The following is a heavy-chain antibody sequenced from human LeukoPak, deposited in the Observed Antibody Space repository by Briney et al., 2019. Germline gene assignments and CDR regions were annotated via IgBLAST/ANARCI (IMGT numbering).Heavy chain of an antibody. J-gene: IGHJ4*02. CDR1: GFTLSSYA. CDR3: AKGPTMTTVTTVFDY. D-gene: IGHD4-17*01. CDR2: ISGSGGST. V-gene: IGHV3-23*01. Sequence: PGGSLRLSCAASGFTLSSYAMSWVRQAPGKGLEWVSAISGSGGSTYYADSVKGRFTISRDNSKNTLYLQMNSLRAEDTAVYYCAKGPTMTTVTTVFDYWGQGTLVTVSS.